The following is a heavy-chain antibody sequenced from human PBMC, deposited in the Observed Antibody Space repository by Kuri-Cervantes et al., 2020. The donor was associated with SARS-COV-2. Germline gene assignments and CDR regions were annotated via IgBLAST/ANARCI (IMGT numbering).Heavy chain of an antibody. CDR2: IHSGAST. J-gene: IGHJ5*02. V-gene: IGHV4-61*01. CDR3: ARLGRYCSSTSCYPNWFDP. D-gene: IGHD2-2*01. CDR1: GGSVSTLSDN. Sequence: SETLSLTCTVSGGSVSTLSDNWSWLRQSPGEGLEWIGHIHSGASTTYNPSLKSRATISADTSKNQVSLTLSSVTAADTAVYYCARLGRYCSSTSCYPNWFDPWGQGTLVTVSS.